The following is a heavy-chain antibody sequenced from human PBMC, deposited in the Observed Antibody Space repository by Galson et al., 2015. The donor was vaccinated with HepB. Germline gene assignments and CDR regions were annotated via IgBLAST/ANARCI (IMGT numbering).Heavy chain of an antibody. D-gene: IGHD3-10*01. V-gene: IGHV3-30-3*01. CDR1: GFTFSHYA. CDR3: ARGPMVRGVIIMAPFDY. CDR2: ISYDGSNK. J-gene: IGHJ4*02. Sequence: SLRLSCAASGFTFSHYAMHWVRQAPGKGLEWVAVISYDGSNKYYADSVKGRFTISRDNSKNTLYLQMNSLRAEDTAVYYCARGPMVRGVIIMAPFDYWGQGTLVTVSS.